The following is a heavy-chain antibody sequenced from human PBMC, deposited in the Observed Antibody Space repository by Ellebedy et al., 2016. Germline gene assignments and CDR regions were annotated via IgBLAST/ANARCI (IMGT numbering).Heavy chain of an antibody. J-gene: IGHJ4*02. Sequence: SETLSLXXTVSGGSINSGAYYWSWIRQPSGKGPEWIGRISTSGNTIYNPSLRSRVTMSVDTSKNHFSLKLTSVTVADTAVYYCASLTIPGGSDSWGQGTLVTVSS. V-gene: IGHV4-61*02. D-gene: IGHD3-3*01. CDR1: GGSINSGAYY. CDR2: ISTSGNT. CDR3: ASLTIPGGSDS.